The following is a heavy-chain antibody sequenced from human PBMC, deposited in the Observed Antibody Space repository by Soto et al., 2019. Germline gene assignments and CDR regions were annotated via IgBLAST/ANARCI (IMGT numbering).Heavy chain of an antibody. Sequence: GESLKISCRGSGYDFITNWFGWVRQLPGRGLEWVGIMYPGDSDTRLNPSLQGHVTLSADVTVSTAFLQWRSLKTSDSGMYFCARFPRDGYKTSCYYAYNWGQGTPFTLSS. CDR3: ARFPRDGYKTSCYYAYN. V-gene: IGHV5-51*01. D-gene: IGHD3-16*01. J-gene: IGHJ4*02. CDR1: GYDFITNW. CDR2: MYPGDSDT.